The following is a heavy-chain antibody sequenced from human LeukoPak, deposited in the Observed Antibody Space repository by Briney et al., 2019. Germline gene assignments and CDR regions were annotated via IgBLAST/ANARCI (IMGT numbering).Heavy chain of an antibody. CDR2: ISSSSSYI. Sequence: GGSLRLSCVASGFTFSSYSMNWVRQAPGKGLEWVSSISSSSSYIYYADSVKGRFTISRDNAKNSLYLQMNSLRAEDTAVYYCARRQQQLSYAFDIWGQGTMVTVSS. V-gene: IGHV3-21*01. J-gene: IGHJ3*02. CDR3: ARRQQQLSYAFDI. CDR1: GFTFSSYS. D-gene: IGHD6-13*01.